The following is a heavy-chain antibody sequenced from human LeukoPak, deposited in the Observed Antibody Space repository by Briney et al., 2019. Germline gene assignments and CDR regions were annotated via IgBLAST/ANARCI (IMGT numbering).Heavy chain of an antibody. CDR1: GGFNTHYY. Sequence: SSETLSLTCSVSGGFNTHYYWSWIRQPPGKGLEWIGYFYHSGSTNYNPSLKSRVTISVDTSKNHFSLKLSSVTAADTAVYYCARGPYYYYMDVWGKGTTVTVSS. V-gene: IGHV4-59*01. CDR2: FYHSGST. J-gene: IGHJ6*03. CDR3: ARGPYYYYMDV.